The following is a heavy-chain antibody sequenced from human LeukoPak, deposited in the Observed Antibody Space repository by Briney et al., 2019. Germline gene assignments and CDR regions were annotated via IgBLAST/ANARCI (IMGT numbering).Heavy chain of an antibody. J-gene: IGHJ4*02. D-gene: IGHD3-10*01. V-gene: IGHV3-30*02. CDR3: ARRSTSGSYYDD. CDR1: GFTFSSYG. Sequence: GGSLRLSCAASGFTFSSYGMHWVRQAPGKGLEWVAFIRYDGSNKYYADSVKGRFTISRDNSKNTLYLQMNSLRAEDTAVYYCARRSTSGSYYDDWGQGILVTVSS. CDR2: IRYDGSNK.